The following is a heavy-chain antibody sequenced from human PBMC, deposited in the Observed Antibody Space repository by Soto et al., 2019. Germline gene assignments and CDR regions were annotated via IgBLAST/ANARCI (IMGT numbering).Heavy chain of an antibody. J-gene: IGHJ4*02. Sequence: QVQLVQSGTDVKKPGASVKVSCKASGYTFSNYGISWERQAPGQGLEWMGWISAYNGNTNYAQMLQGRVTMTTDTSTSTAYMELLNRRSGETDVYYCERGLPQPRSYDSTGWTSEHDYWGQGTLVTVSS. CDR3: ERGLPQPRSYDSTGWTSEHDY. CDR2: ISAYNGNT. V-gene: IGHV1-18*01. CDR1: GYTFSNYG. D-gene: IGHD3-22*01.